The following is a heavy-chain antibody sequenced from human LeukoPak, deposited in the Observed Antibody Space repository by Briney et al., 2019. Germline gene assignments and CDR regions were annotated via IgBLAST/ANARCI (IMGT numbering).Heavy chain of an antibody. CDR2: IIPIFGTA. D-gene: IGHD3-22*01. J-gene: IGHJ5*02. CDR3: ARGPSYYYDSSGYYAVDP. CDR1: GGTFISYA. V-gene: IGHV1-69*05. Sequence: SVKVSCKASGGTFISYAISWVRQAPGQGLEWMGGIIPIFGTANYAQKFQGRVTITTDESTSTAYMELSSLRSEDTAVYYCARGPSYYYDSSGYYAVDPWGQGTLVTVSS.